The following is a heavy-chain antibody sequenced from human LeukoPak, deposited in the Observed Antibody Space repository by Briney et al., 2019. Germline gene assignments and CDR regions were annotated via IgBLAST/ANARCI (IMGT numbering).Heavy chain of an antibody. J-gene: IGHJ5*02. CDR2: IIPIFGTA. V-gene: IGHV1-69*06. CDR1: GGTFSSYA. Sequence: SVKVSCKASGGTFSSYAIGWVRQAPGQGLEWMGGIIPIFGTANYAQKFQGRVTITADKSTSTAYMELSSLRSEDTAVYYCARAPSSWYWFDPWGQGTLVTVSS. CDR3: ARAPSSWYWFDP. D-gene: IGHD6-13*01.